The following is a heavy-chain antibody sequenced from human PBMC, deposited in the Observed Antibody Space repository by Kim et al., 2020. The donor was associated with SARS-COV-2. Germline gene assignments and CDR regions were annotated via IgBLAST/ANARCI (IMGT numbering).Heavy chain of an antibody. V-gene: IGHV7-4-1*02. Sequence: AKGFTGRFVFSLDTAVSTAYLQISSLKAEDTAVYYCARAPGEVASRGFDYWGQGTLVTVSS. J-gene: IGHJ4*02. D-gene: IGHD3-16*01. CDR3: ARAPGEVASRGFDY.